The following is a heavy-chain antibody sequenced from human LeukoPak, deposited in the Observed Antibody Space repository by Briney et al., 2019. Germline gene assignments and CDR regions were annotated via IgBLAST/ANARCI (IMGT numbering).Heavy chain of an antibody. CDR3: AKDLTYYYDSTGYYFDY. D-gene: IGHD3-22*01. Sequence: GGSLRLSCAASGFTFSSYAMSWVRQAPGKGLEWVSAISGSGGSTYYADSVKGRFTISRDNSKNTLYLQMNSLKTEDTAVYYCAKDLTYYYDSTGYYFDYWGQGTLVTVSS. J-gene: IGHJ4*02. V-gene: IGHV3-23*01. CDR1: GFTFSSYA. CDR2: ISGSGGST.